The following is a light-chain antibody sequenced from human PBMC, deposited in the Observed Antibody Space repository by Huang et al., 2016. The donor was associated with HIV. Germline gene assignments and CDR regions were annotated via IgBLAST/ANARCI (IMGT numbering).Light chain of an antibody. CDR2: GAS. J-gene: IGKJ5*01. Sequence: EIVMTQSPVTLSVSPGERATLSCRASQSVSSNLAWYQQKPGQAPRLRIYGASTRATCVPAMFSGIGFGTEFTLTISSLQSEDFALYYCQQYNNWPPITFGQGTRLEIK. CDR3: QQYNNWPPIT. CDR1: QSVSSN. V-gene: IGKV3-15*01.